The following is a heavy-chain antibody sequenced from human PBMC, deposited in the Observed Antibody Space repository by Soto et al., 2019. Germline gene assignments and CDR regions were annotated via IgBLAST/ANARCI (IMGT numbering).Heavy chain of an antibody. CDR1: GYTFTGYY. J-gene: IGHJ6*02. CDR3: ARDLGWGSCSSTSCYTHYYGMDV. V-gene: IGHV1-2*04. D-gene: IGHD2-2*02. Sequence: ASVKVSCKASGYTFTGYYMHWVRQAPGQGLEWMGWINPNSGGTNYAQKFQGWVTMTRDTSISTAYMELSRLRSDDTAVYYCARDLGWGSCSSTSCYTHYYGMDVWGQGTTVTVSS. CDR2: INPNSGGT.